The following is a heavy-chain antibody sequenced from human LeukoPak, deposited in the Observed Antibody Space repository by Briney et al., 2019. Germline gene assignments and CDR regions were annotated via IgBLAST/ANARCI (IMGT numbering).Heavy chain of an antibody. Sequence: KPSETLSLTCTVSGGSISSYNYYWGWIRQPPGKGLEGIGSIYNSGSTYYNPSLKSRGTTSVATSKNQFSLKLGSVSAADTAVYYCARHPASEWDLLGWGQGTLVTVSS. CDR2: IYNSGST. J-gene: IGHJ4*02. CDR3: ARHPASEWDLLG. D-gene: IGHD1-26*01. V-gene: IGHV4-39*01. CDR1: GGSISSYNYY.